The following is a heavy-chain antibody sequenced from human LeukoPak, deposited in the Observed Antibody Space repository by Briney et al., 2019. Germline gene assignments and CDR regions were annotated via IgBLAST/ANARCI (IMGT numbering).Heavy chain of an antibody. CDR3: ARNKYSISSDY. J-gene: IGHJ4*02. CDR2: ISTYNGNT. CDR1: GYTFTSYG. V-gene: IGHV1-18*01. D-gene: IGHD6-6*01. Sequence: ASVKVSCKASGYTFTSYGISWVGQAPGQGLEYMGWISTYNGNTNYAQKLQGRVTMTADTSTSTAYMELRSLRSDDTAVYYCARNKYSISSDYWGQGTLVTVSS.